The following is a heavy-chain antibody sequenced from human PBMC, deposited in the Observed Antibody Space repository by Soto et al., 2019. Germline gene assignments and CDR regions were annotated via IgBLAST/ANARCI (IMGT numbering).Heavy chain of an antibody. V-gene: IGHV3-23*01. J-gene: IGHJ3*02. D-gene: IGHD6-19*01. CDR3: TKGTWLDI. CDR2: ISVSDPGT. Sequence: EVQLLESGGGLEQPGGSLRLAYAASGFTFGSHDMSWVRQAPGKALEWVSSISVSDPGTYYADTVKGRFTTSRDISKNPLFPQMDSLRAEDTARYYGTKGTWLDIWGQGTMVTVSS. CDR1: GFTFGSHD.